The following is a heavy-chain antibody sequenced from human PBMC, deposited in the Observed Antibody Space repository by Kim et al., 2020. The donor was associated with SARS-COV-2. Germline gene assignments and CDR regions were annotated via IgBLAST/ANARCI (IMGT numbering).Heavy chain of an antibody. D-gene: IGHD3-22*01. V-gene: IGHV4-59*13. CDR1: GGSISSYY. CDR2: IYYSGST. CDR3: AREDKDYYDSSVVGGMDV. J-gene: IGHJ6*02. Sequence: SETLSLTCTVSGGSISSYYWSWIRQPPGKGLEWIGYIYYSGSTNYNPSLKSRVTISVDTSKNQFSLKLSSVTAADTAVYYCAREDKDYYDSSVVGGMDVWGQGTTVTVSS.